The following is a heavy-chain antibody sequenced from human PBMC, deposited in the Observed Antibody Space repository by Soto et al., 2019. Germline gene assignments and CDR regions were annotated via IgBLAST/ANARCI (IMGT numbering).Heavy chain of an antibody. CDR2: INADKGKT. D-gene: IGHD6-13*01. CDR1: RYTFTSNG. CDR3: AAHSSTRYRSAFDG. Sequence: QVQLLQSGAEVKKPGAAVKVSCKGSRYTFTSNGISWVRQAPGQGLEWMGWINADKGKTSYAQRLQGRVTMTTDTSTSTAYVELSSLRSNDTAVYYGAAHSSTRYRSAFDGWGQGTMVTV. J-gene: IGHJ3*01. V-gene: IGHV1-18*01.